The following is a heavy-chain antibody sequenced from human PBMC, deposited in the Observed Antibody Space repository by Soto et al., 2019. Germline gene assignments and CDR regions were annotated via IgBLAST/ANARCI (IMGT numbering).Heavy chain of an antibody. CDR3: ARGSPYDFWSGYPGPYYYYGMDV. CDR2: VNPNSGNT. CDR1: GYTFTSYD. D-gene: IGHD3-3*01. V-gene: IGHV1-8*01. J-gene: IGHJ6*02. Sequence: GASVKVSCKASGYTFTSYDINWVRQATGQGLEWMGWVNPNSGNTGYAKKFQGRVTMTRNTSISTAYMELSSLRSEDTAVYYCARGSPYDFWSGYPGPYYYYGMDVWGQGTTVTVSS.